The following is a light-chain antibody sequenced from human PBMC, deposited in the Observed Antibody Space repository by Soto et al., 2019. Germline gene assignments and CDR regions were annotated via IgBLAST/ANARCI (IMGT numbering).Light chain of an antibody. Sequence: QSVLTQPPSVSAAPGQKVTISCSGSTSNIGSNYVSWYQQLPGTAPKLLIFENNKRPSGIPDRFSGSNSGTSATLGITGLQTGDEADYYCGTWDNSLSALFGGGTKLTVL. CDR1: TSNIGSNY. J-gene: IGLJ2*01. CDR3: GTWDNSLSAL. V-gene: IGLV1-51*02. CDR2: ENN.